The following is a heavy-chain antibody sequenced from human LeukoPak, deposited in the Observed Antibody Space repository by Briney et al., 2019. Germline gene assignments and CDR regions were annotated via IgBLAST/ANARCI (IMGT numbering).Heavy chain of an antibody. V-gene: IGHV4-4*02. CDR1: GGSISSSNW. D-gene: IGHD3/OR15-3a*01. CDR2: IYHSGST. J-gene: IGHJ6*03. Sequence: SETLSLTCAVSGGSISSSNWWSWVRQPPGKGLEWIGEIYHSGSTYYNPSLKSRVTISVDTSKNQFSLKLSSVTAADTAVYYCASALWTDYYYYMDVWGKGTTVTVSS. CDR3: ASALWTDYYYYMDV.